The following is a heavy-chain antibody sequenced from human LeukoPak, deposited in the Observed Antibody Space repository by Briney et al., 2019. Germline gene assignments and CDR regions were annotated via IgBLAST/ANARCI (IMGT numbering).Heavy chain of an antibody. Sequence: KPSETLSLACAVYGGSFSGYYWSWIRQPPGKGLEWIGSIYHSGNTNYNPSLKSRVTISVDKSKNQFSLKLSSVTAADTAVYYCARDASPDSSSGDAVAFDIWGQGTMVTVSS. D-gene: IGHD6-13*01. CDR3: ARDASPDSSSGDAVAFDI. CDR2: IYHSGNT. CDR1: GGSFSGYY. J-gene: IGHJ3*02. V-gene: IGHV4-34*01.